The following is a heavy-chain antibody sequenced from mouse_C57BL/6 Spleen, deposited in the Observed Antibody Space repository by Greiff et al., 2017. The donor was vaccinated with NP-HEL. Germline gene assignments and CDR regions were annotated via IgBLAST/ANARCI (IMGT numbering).Heavy chain of an antibody. CDR3: AREEAYYGSSPFAY. CDR1: GYTFTSYW. Sequence: QVHVKQPGAELVMPGASVKLSCKASGYTFTSYWMHWVKQRPGQGLEWIGMIHPNSGSTNYNEKFKSKATLTVDKSSSTAYMQLSSLTSEDSAVYYCAREEAYYGSSPFAYWGQGTLVTVSA. D-gene: IGHD1-1*01. V-gene: IGHV1-64*01. J-gene: IGHJ3*01. CDR2: IHPNSGST.